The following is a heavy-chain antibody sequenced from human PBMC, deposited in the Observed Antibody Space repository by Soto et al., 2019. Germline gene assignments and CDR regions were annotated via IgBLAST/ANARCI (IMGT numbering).Heavy chain of an antibody. CDR2: ISSSGSYK. CDR3: ARDYFGNYAMDD. CDR1: GFSFSTYS. J-gene: IGHJ6*02. Sequence: EVQLVESGGGLVKPGGSLRLSCAASGFSFSTYSMNWVRRAPGKGLEWVSSISSSGSYKYYADSVKGRFTISRDSGTNSLYLQMTSLRAEDTAVYFCARDYFGNYAMDDWGQGNTVSVSS. V-gene: IGHV3-21*01. D-gene: IGHD3-10*01.